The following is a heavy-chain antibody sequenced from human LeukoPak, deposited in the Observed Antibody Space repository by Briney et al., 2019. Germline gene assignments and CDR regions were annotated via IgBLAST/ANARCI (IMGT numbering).Heavy chain of an antibody. J-gene: IGHJ5*02. Sequence: PSETLSLTCSVSGGSINTGGYHWSWIRQSPGKGLEWIGYIFHTGSTNYNPSLKSRVTISVDKSKNQFSLKMNSVTAADTAVYYCARGGDNGDYVWVDPWSQGTLVTVSS. V-gene: IGHV4-30-2*06. CDR3: ARGGDNGDYVWVDP. D-gene: IGHD4-17*01. CDR1: GGSINTGGYH. CDR2: IFHTGST.